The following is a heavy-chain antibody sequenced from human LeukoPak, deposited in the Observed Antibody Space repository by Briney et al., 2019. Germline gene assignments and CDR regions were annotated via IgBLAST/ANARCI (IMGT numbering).Heavy chain of an antibody. CDR2: IDTSGNT. Sequence: SETLSLTCTVSGGSISSYYWSWIRQPAGKGLEWIGRIDTSGNTNYKPSLKSRVTMSVDTSKNQFSLKLSSVTAADTAVYYCARRPSPHRYGFDYWGQGTLVTVSS. CDR3: ARRPSPHRYGFDY. CDR1: GGSISSYY. V-gene: IGHV4-4*07. J-gene: IGHJ4*02. D-gene: IGHD4-17*01.